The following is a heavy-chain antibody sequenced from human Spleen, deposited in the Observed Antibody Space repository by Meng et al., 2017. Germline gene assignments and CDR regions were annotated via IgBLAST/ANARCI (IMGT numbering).Heavy chain of an antibody. CDR2: INHSGST. V-gene: IGHV4-34*01. J-gene: IGHJ4*02. D-gene: IGHD5-24*01. Sequence: QVPLQRWGAVLLNPSDTLALTCVVSVGSFSDYYWSWTRQPPGKGLEGIVEINHSGSTNYNPSLESRATISVDTSQNNLSLKLTSVTAAYSAVYSCARGPTTIAHHCDYWGQGTLFTVSS. CDR1: VGSFSDYY. CDR3: ARGPTTIAHHCDY.